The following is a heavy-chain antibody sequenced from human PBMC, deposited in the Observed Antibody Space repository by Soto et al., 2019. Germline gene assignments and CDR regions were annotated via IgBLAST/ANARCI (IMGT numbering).Heavy chain of an antibody. CDR1: GFTFSSYD. Sequence: EVQLVESGGGLVQPGGSLRLSCAASGFTFSSYDMHWVRQATGKGLEWVSAIGTAGDTYYPGSVKGRFTISRENAKNSLYLQMNSLRAGDTAVYYCARDGDSSSSDAFDIWGQGIMVTVSS. J-gene: IGHJ3*02. D-gene: IGHD6-6*01. CDR2: IGTAGDT. CDR3: ARDGDSSSSDAFDI. V-gene: IGHV3-13*01.